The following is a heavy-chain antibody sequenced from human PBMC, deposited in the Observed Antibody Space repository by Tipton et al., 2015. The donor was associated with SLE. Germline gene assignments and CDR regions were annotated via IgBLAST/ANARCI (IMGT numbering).Heavy chain of an antibody. CDR2: IQTSGST. D-gene: IGHD6-13*01. Sequence: LRLSCTVSGDSISSGTYYWSWIRQPAGEGLDWIGRIQTSGSTNYNPSLKSRVTMSVDTSKTQFSLKLNSVTAADTAVYFCARGRQLEYYFDYWGQGTLVTVSS. CDR3: ARGRQLEYYFDY. J-gene: IGHJ4*02. V-gene: IGHV4-61*02. CDR1: GDSISSGTYY.